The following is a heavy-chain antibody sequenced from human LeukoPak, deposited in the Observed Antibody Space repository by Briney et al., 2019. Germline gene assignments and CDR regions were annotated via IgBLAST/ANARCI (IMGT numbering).Heavy chain of an antibody. V-gene: IGHV3-9*01. CDR1: GFPFNYYA. CDR3: AKVSRPRGGYYFDY. Sequence: SLEPPFSASGFPFNYYAMHWGRPAPGKGLGWGSGISWNSGDIGYADSVKGRFSISRDNAKNSLYLQMNSLRAEDTALYYCAKVSRPRGGYYFDYWGQGSLVTVSS. CDR2: ISWNSGDI. D-gene: IGHD6-6*01. J-gene: IGHJ4*02.